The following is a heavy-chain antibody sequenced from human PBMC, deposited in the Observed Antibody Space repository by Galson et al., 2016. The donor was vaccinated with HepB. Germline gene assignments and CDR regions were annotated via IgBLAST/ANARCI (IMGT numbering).Heavy chain of an antibody. J-gene: IGHJ6*02. CDR2: ISYDGNNR. D-gene: IGHD1-26*01. Sequence: SLRLSCATPGFTFNNYGINWVRQAPGKGLEWVAVISYDGNNRYYADAVKGRFTISRDSSTNTVYLQMNSLRADDTAVYFCARDRGLLHYYYGMDVWGQGTTVTVSS. V-gene: IGHV3-33*08. CDR3: ARDRGLLHYYYGMDV. CDR1: GFTFNNYG.